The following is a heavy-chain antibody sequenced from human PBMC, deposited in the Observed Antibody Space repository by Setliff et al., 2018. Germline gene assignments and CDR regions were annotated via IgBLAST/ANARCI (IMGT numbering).Heavy chain of an antibody. D-gene: IGHD6-25*01. CDR3: VGRDFSGGDS. Sequence: SETLSLTCTVSGGSITSGRYYWGWIRQPPGKGLEWIGRVYNTGTTNYNPSLKSRVTISISADTSNKSFSLNLFSVTAADTAVYYCVGRDFSGGDSWGHGTLVTVSS. CDR1: GGSITSGRYY. CDR2: VYNTGTT. J-gene: IGHJ5*01. V-gene: IGHV4-39*02.